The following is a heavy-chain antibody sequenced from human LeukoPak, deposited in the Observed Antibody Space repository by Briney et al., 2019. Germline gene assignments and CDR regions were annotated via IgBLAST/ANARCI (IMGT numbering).Heavy chain of an antibody. J-gene: IGHJ4*02. V-gene: IGHV3-48*03. CDR3: ARGPPDYGSGSYFDY. CDR1: GFTFSSYE. D-gene: IGHD3-10*01. CDR2: ISTGGRTI. Sequence: PGGSLRLSCSASGFTFSSYEMNWVRQAPGKRLQWVAFISTGGRTIYYADSLKGRFTISRDYAKNSLDLQMFSRRADHTAVYYCARGPPDYGSGSYFDYWGQGTLVTVSA.